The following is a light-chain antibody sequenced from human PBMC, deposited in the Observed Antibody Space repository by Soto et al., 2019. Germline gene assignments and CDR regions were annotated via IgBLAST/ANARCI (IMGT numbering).Light chain of an antibody. CDR2: GAS. J-gene: IGKJ1*01. CDR3: QQYNNWPPWT. V-gene: IGKV3-15*01. CDR1: QSVSSN. Sequence: EIVLTRSPGTLSVSPGERATLSCRASQSVSSNLAWYQQKPGQAPRLLIYGASTRATGIPARFSGSGSGTEFTLTISSLQSEDFAVYYSQQYNNWPPWTFGKGTKVDIK.